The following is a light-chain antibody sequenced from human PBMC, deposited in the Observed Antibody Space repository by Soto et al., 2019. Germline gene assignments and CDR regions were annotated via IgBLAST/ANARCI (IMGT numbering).Light chain of an antibody. CDR2: GAS. CDR1: QSVSSSY. V-gene: IGKV3-20*01. Sequence: EIVLTQSPSTLSLSPGERATLSCRASQSVSSSYLAWYQQKPGQAPRLLIYGASSRATGIPDRFSGSGSGTDFTLTISRLEPEDFAVYYCQQYGSSPWTFGQGTKV. J-gene: IGKJ1*01. CDR3: QQYGSSPWT.